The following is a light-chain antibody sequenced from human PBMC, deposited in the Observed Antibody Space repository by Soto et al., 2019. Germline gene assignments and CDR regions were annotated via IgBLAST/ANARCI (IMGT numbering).Light chain of an antibody. CDR1: QSVSSSY. CDR2: GAS. V-gene: IGKV3-20*01. CDR3: QQYGTSPPWT. J-gene: IGKJ1*01. Sequence: EIVLTQSPGTLSLSPGERATLSCRAGQSVSSSYLAWYQQKPGQAPRLLIYGASSRATGIPDRFSGSGSGTDFTLTISRLEPEDFAVYYCQQYGTSPPWTFGQGTKVDIK.